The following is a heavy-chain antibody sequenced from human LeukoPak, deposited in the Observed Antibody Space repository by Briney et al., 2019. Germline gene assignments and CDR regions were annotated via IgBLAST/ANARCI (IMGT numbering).Heavy chain of an antibody. CDR3: ARHKGTEVAIPPLLDH. V-gene: IGHV4-39*01. Sequence: PSETLSLTCTVSGASINNFNYYWGWVRQPPGKGRGWLGSINYPVATYYNASLNSRITISVDTSENQLSLQFISVTAADTAVYYCARHKGTEVAIPPLLDHWGQGTLVTVSS. D-gene: IGHD2-21*01. CDR1: GASINNFNYY. CDR2: INYPVAT. J-gene: IGHJ4*02.